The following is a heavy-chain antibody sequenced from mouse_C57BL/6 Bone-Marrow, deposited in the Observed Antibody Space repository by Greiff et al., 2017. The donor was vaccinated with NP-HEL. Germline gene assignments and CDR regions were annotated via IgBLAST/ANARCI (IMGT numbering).Heavy chain of an antibody. CDR2: IDPSDSET. V-gene: IGHV1-52*01. D-gene: IGHD2-3*01. CDR3: ARGVIYDGYLYFDY. J-gene: IGHJ2*01. Sequence: VQLQQPGAELVRPGSSVKLSCKASGYTFTSYWMHWVKQRPIQGLEWIGNIDPSDSETHSNQKFKDKATLTVDKSSSTAYMQLSSLTSEDSAVYYCARGVIYDGYLYFDYWGQGTTLTVSA. CDR1: GYTFTSYW.